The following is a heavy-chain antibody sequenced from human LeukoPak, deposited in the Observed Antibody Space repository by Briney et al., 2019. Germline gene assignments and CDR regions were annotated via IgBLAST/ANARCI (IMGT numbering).Heavy chain of an antibody. CDR1: GGSISSGSYY. CDR3: ARDLAVAAPFDY. V-gene: IGHV4-39*07. Sequence: PSGTLSLTCTVSGGSISSGSYYWGWIRQPPGKGLEWIGSIYHSGSTYYNPSLKSRVTISVDTSKNQFSLKLSSVTAADTAVYYCARDLAVAAPFDYWGQGTLVTVSS. CDR2: IYHSGST. D-gene: IGHD6-19*01. J-gene: IGHJ4*02.